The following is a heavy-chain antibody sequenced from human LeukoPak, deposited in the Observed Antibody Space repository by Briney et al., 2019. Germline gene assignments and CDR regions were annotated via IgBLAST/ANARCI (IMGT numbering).Heavy chain of an antibody. CDR3: ARTSVRDGYRYFDY. J-gene: IGHJ4*02. D-gene: IGHD5-24*01. CDR2: IKSKTDGGTT. CDR1: GFTFSNAW. V-gene: IGHV3-15*01. Sequence: PGGSLRLSCAASGFTFSNAWMSWVRQAPGKGLEWVGRIKSKTDGGTTDYAAPVKGRFTISRDDSKNTLYLQMNSLKTEDTAVYYCARTSVRDGYRYFDYWGQGTLVTVSS.